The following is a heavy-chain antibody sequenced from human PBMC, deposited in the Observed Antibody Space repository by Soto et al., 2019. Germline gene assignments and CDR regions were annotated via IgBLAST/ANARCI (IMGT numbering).Heavy chain of an antibody. D-gene: IGHD6-19*01. CDR1: GFTFSSYG. V-gene: IGHV3-30*18. CDR2: ISYDESNK. J-gene: IGHJ4*02. CDR3: AKGKPSPGNSGWPEFDY. Sequence: PGGSLRLSCAASGFTFSSYGFHWVRQAPGKGLECVALISYDESNKSYADSVKGRFTISRDNSKNTLYLQMDSLRAEDTAVYYCAKGKPSPGNSGWPEFDYWGQGTQVTVSS.